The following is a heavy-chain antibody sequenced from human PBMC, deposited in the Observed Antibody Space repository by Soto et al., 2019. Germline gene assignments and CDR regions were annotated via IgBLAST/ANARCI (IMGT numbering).Heavy chain of an antibody. CDR2: INSDGSST. CDR3: ASTELERYYYGMDV. Sequence: PGGSLRLSCAASGFTFSSYWMHWVRQAPGKGLVWVSRINSDGSSTSYADSVKGRFTISRDNAKNTLYLQMNSLRAEDTAVYYCASTELERYYYGMDVWGQGTLVTVSS. V-gene: IGHV3-74*01. CDR1: GFTFSSYW. J-gene: IGHJ6*02. D-gene: IGHD1-1*01.